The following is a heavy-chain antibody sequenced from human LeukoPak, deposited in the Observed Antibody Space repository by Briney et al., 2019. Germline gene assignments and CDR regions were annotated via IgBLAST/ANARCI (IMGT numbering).Heavy chain of an antibody. Sequence: PGGSLRLSCAASGFTFSSYWMSWVRQAPGKGLEWVANIKQDGSEKYYVDSVKGRFTISRDNAENSLYLQMNTLRAEDTAVYCCARGTHYFDYWGQGTLVTVSS. CDR2: IKQDGSEK. CDR1: GFTFSSYW. V-gene: IGHV3-7*01. CDR3: ARGTHYFDY. D-gene: IGHD2-2*01. J-gene: IGHJ4*02.